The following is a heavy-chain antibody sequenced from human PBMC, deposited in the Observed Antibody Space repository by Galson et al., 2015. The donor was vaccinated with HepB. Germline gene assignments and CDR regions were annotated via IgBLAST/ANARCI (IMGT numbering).Heavy chain of an antibody. CDR2: INSDGSST. CDR1: GFTFSSYW. Sequence: SLRLSCAASGFTFSSYWMHWVRQAPGKGLVWVSRINSDGSSTSYADSVKGRFTIPRDNAKNTLYLQMNSLRAEDTAVYYCASNGRTGDLGYWGQGTLVTVSS. D-gene: IGHD7-27*01. J-gene: IGHJ4*02. V-gene: IGHV3-74*01. CDR3: ASNGRTGDLGY.